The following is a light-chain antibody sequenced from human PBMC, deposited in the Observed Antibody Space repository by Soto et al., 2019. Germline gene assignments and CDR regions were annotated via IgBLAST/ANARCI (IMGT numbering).Light chain of an antibody. CDR2: KAS. J-gene: IGKJ2*01. CDR1: QSITTW. CDR3: QQYETYYT. V-gene: IGKV1-5*03. Sequence: DIQMTQSPSTLSASVGDRVTITCRASQSITTWLAWYQQKPGKAPNLLIYKASNLESGVPSRFSGSGSGTEFPLTISGLQRDDFATYYCQQYETYYTFGQGTKLEIK.